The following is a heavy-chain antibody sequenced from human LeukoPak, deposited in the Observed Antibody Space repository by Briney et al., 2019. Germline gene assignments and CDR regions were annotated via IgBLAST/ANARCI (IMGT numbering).Heavy chain of an antibody. CDR1: GYSISSGYY. CDR3: ARANPGGYDYYYYMDV. CDR2: IYYSGST. J-gene: IGHJ6*03. V-gene: IGHV4-38-2*01. D-gene: IGHD1-14*01. Sequence: SETLSLTCAVSGYSISSGYYWGWIRHPPGKGLEWIGYIYYSGSTYYNPSLKSRVTISVDTSKNQFSLKLSSVTAADTAVYYCARANPGGYDYYYYMDVWGKGTTVTVSS.